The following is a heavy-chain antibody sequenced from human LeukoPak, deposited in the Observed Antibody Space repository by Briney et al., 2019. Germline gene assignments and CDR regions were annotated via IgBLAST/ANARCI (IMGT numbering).Heavy chain of an antibody. CDR3: ARPGGYSAGWSMDY. CDR2: IYPGDSDV. CDR1: GYSFTNYW. V-gene: IGHV5-51*01. Sequence: GESLKISCKGSGYSFTNYWIAWVRQMPGKGLEWMGIIYPGDSDVRYSPSFQGQVTNSVDKSISTAYLQWNSLRASVTAIYYCARPGGYSAGWSMDYWGQGTLVTVSS. J-gene: IGHJ4*02. D-gene: IGHD5-12*01.